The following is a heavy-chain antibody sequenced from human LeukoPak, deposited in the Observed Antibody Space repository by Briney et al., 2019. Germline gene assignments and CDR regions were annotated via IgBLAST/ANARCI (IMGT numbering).Heavy chain of an antibody. CDR3: ARESSGSPGYYYYGMDV. J-gene: IGHJ6*02. V-gene: IGHV3-53*04. Sequence: GGSLRLSCAASGFTFSSYAMSWVRQAPGKGLEWVSVIYSGGSTYYADSVKGRFTISRHNSKNTLYLQMNSLRAEDTAVYYCARESSGSPGYYYYGMDVWGQGTTVTVSS. CDR2: IYSGGST. CDR1: GFTFSSYA. D-gene: IGHD3-22*01.